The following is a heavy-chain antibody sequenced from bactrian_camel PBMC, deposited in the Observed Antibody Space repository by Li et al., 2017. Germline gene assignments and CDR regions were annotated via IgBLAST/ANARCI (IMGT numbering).Heavy chain of an antibody. CDR3: ARESQYGTLMGYNV. V-gene: IGHV3S40*01. Sequence: DVQLVESGGGSVQAGGSLRLACLASYYTYSSNCMGWIRQAPGKGLEWVSAISWSGDSTNYADSVKGQFTISRDNAKSTVYLELNNLKTEDTAMYYCARESQYGTLMGYNVRGQGTQVTVS. D-gene: IGHD5*01. J-gene: IGHJ4*01. CDR1: YYTYSSNC. CDR2: ISWSGDST.